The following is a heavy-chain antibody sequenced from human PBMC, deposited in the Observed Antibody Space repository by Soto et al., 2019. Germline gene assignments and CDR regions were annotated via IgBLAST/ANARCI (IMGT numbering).Heavy chain of an antibody. Sequence: GGSLRLSCAASGFTCNTAWMSWVRQAPGKGLEWVGRIKSVGGGGTRDYAAPVKGRFTISRDNSQNTVYLQMNSLKTEDTAVYYCAAALPNYGSGEFDYWGQGAMGTVSS. CDR2: IKSVGGGGTR. CDR3: AAALPNYGSGEFDY. D-gene: IGHD3-10*01. J-gene: IGHJ4*02. CDR1: GFTCNTAW. V-gene: IGHV3-15*01.